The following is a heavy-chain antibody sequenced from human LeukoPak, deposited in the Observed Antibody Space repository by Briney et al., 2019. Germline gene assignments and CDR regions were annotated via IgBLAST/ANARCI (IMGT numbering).Heavy chain of an antibody. D-gene: IGHD4-23*01. Sequence: SQTLSLTCTVSGGSISSGDYYWSWIRQPPGKGLEWIGYIYYSGSTYYNPSLKSRVTISVDTSKNQFSLKLSSVTAADTAVYYCARLADYGGNFIYYYYMDVWGEGTTVTVSS. J-gene: IGHJ6*03. CDR2: IYYSGST. CDR3: ARLADYGGNFIYYYYMDV. CDR1: GGSISSGDYY. V-gene: IGHV4-30-4*08.